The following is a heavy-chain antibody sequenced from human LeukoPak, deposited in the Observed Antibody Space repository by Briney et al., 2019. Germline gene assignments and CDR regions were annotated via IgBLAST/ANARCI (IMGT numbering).Heavy chain of an antibody. D-gene: IGHD4-17*01. CDR3: ARDRLHYGEYEKTFDY. Sequence: GGSLRLSCETSGFSFSTYWMSWVRQAPGKGLEWVSYITFSSSIIYYADSVKGRFTISRDNAKNSLYLQMNSLRAEDTAVYYCARDRLHYGEYEKTFDYWGQGTLVSVSS. CDR1: GFSFSTYW. V-gene: IGHV3-48*01. J-gene: IGHJ4*02. CDR2: ITFSSSII.